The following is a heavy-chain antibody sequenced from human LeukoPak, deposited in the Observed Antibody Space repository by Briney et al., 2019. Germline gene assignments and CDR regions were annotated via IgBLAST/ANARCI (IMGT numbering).Heavy chain of an antibody. CDR1: GGSFSGYH. CDR2: INHSGST. J-gene: IGHJ4*02. D-gene: IGHD3-22*01. Sequence: PSETLSLTCAVYGGSFSGYHWSWIRQPPGRGLEWIGEINHSGSTNYNPSLKSRVTISVDTSKNQFSLKLSSVTAADTAVYYCAREPTYYYDSSGSDYWGQGTLVTVSS. V-gene: IGHV4-34*01. CDR3: AREPTYYYDSSGSDY.